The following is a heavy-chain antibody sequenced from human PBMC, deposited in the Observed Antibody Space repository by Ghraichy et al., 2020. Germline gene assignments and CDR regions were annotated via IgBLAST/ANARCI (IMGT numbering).Heavy chain of an antibody. CDR1: GFTFSTYG. Sequence: SLRLSCAASGFTFSTYGMHWVRQAPGKGLEWVAVIWYDGSYKYYADSVKGRFTIFRDNSKNTLDLQMNSLRAEDTAVYYCARDNNRIDFGVVGYYYYGMDVWGQGTTVTVSS. CDR3: ARDNNRIDFGVVGYYYYGMDV. J-gene: IGHJ6*02. CDR2: IWYDGSYK. D-gene: IGHD3-3*01. V-gene: IGHV3-33*01.